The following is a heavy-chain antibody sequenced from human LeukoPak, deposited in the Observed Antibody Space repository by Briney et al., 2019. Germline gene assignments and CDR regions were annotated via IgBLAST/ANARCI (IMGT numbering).Heavy chain of an antibody. CDR3: ARDSSGNYYDYYLDV. CDR2: IYTSGST. Sequence: PSETLSLTCTVSGGAISSGSFYWSWIRQPAGKGLEWIGRIYTSGSTNYNPSLKSRVTVSIDTSKNQFSLKLSSVTAADTAVYYCARDSSGNYYDYYLDVWGKGTTVTISS. J-gene: IGHJ6*03. V-gene: IGHV4-61*02. D-gene: IGHD1-26*01. CDR1: GGAISSGSFY.